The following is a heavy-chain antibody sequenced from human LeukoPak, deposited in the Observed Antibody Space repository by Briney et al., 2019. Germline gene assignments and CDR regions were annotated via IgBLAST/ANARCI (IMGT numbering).Heavy chain of an antibody. CDR2: IYYTGST. CDR1: GGSISSGDYY. CDR3: ARWEKYYYDSSGHADY. Sequence: SSQTLSLTCTVSGGSISSGDYYWSWIRQPPGTGLEWIGYIYYTGSTYYNPSLKSRVTISVDTSKNQFSLKLSSVTAADTAVYYCARWEKYYYDSSGHADYWGQGTLVTVSS. V-gene: IGHV4-30-4*01. D-gene: IGHD3-22*01. J-gene: IGHJ4*02.